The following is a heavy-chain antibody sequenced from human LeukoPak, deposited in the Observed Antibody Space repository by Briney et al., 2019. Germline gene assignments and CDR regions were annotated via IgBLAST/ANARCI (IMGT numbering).Heavy chain of an antibody. J-gene: IGHJ5*02. V-gene: IGHV4-30-4*01. CDR1: GGSISSGDYY. CDR2: IYYSGST. CDR3: ARAGYYGSGSYGDFDP. D-gene: IGHD3-10*01. Sequence: PSETLSFTCTVSGGSISSGDYYWSWIRQPPGKGLEWIGYIYYSGSTYYNPSLKSRVTISVDTSKNQFSLKLSSVTAADTAVYYCARAGYYGSGSYGDFDPWGQGTLVTVSS.